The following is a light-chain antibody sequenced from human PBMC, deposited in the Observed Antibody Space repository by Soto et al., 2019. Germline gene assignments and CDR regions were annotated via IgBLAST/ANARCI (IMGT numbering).Light chain of an antibody. CDR2: AVN. CDR1: NSDVGGYNY. V-gene: IGLV2-8*01. Sequence: SVLAHPPPTTGPPRPLASTPCTGSNSDVGGYNYVSSYQQHPGKAPKLRIYAVNKRPSGVPDRISGSKSCNTASLTVSGLQAEDEADYYCSSYAGSSNVFGSGTKVTVL. J-gene: IGLJ1*01. CDR3: SSYAGSSNV.